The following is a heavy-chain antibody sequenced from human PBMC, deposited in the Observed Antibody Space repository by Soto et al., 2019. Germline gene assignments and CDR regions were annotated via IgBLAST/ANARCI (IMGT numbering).Heavy chain of an antibody. J-gene: IGHJ6*02. CDR1: GDSVSSNSYY. V-gene: IGHV4-61*01. Sequence: QVQLQESGPRLVKPSETLSLSCTVSGDSVSSNSYYWSWIRQPPGKGLEYIGYIYYSGSTNYNPSLKSRVPISLDTSKNQFSLRLSSVTAADTAVYYWARAWKQPWGGMDVWGPGTTVTVSS. CDR2: IYYSGST. D-gene: IGHD6-13*01. CDR3: ARAWKQPWGGMDV.